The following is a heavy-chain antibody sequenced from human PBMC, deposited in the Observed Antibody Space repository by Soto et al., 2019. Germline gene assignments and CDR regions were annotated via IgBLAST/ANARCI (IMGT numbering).Heavy chain of an antibody. CDR1: GYTLTELS. V-gene: IGHV1-24*01. J-gene: IGHJ4*03. CDR3: ATLIRYFDWSQNYFDN. CDR2: FDPEDGET. Sequence: GASVKVSCKVSGYTLTELSMHWVRQAPGKGLEWMGGFDPEDGETIYAQKFQGRVTMTEDTSTDTAYMELSSLRSEDTAVYYCATLIRYFDWSQNYFDNWGQGTMVTVSS. D-gene: IGHD3-9*01.